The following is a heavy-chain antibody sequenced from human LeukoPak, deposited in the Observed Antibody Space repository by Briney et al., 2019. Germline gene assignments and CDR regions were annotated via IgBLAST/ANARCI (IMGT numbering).Heavy chain of an antibody. J-gene: IGHJ6*02. D-gene: IGHD2-8*01. CDR1: GGSISSYY. Sequence: PSETLSLTCTVSGGSISSYYWSWIRQPPGKGLEWIGYIYYSGSTNYNPSLKSRVTISVDTSKNQFSLKLSSVTAADTAVYYCARADCTNGVCYYYGMDVWGQGTTVTVSS. V-gene: IGHV4-59*01. CDR3: ARADCTNGVCYYYGMDV. CDR2: IYYSGST.